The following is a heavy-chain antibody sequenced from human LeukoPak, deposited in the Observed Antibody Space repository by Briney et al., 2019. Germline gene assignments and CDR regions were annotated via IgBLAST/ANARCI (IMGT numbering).Heavy chain of an antibody. CDR1: GLTFSSYA. J-gene: IGHJ3*02. D-gene: IGHD1-26*01. Sequence: PGGSLRLSCAASGLTFSSYAMSWVRQAPGKGLEWVSAISGSGGSTYYADSVKGRFTISRDNSKNTLYLQMNSLRAEDTAVYYCARDGIVGATTGFYAFDIWGQGTMVTVSS. V-gene: IGHV3-23*01. CDR3: ARDGIVGATTGFYAFDI. CDR2: ISGSGGST.